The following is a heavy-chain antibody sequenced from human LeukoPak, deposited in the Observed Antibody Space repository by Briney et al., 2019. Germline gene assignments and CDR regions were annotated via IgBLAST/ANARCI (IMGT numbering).Heavy chain of an antibody. CDR1: GDSVSRTSTA. Sequence: SQTLSLTCALSGDSVSRTSTAWGWIRQSPSRGLEWLGRTYYRSKWYNDYAVSVKSRIAVNPDTASNQFSLHLNSVTPEDTAVYYCAKSAHSYGFDYWGQGALVTVSS. D-gene: IGHD5-18*01. CDR3: AKSAHSYGFDY. CDR2: TYYRSKWYN. V-gene: IGHV6-1*01. J-gene: IGHJ4*02.